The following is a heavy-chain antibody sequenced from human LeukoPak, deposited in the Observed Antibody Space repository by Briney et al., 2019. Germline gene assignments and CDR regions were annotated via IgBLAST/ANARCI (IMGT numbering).Heavy chain of an antibody. V-gene: IGHV3-23*01. J-gene: IGHJ6*02. CDR3: AKASFPNYYYYGMDV. CDR1: GFTFSSYA. D-gene: IGHD2/OR15-2a*01. Sequence: WGSLRLSCAASGFTFSSYAMSWVRQAPGKGLEWVSAISGSGGSTYYADSVKGRFTISRDNSKNTLYLQMNSLRAEDTAVYYCAKASFPNYYYYGMDVWGQGTTVTVSS. CDR2: ISGSGGST.